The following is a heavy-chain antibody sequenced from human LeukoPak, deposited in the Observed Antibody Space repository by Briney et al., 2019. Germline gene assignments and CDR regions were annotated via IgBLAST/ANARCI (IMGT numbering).Heavy chain of an antibody. D-gene: IGHD3-10*01. CDR3: ARDCLYYYGSGSYCVFDY. J-gene: IGHJ4*02. CDR2: IYISGST. V-gene: IGHV4-4*07. Sequence: PSETPSLTCTVSGGSISSYYWSWIRQPAGKGLEWIGRIYISGSTNYNPSLKSRVTMSVDTSKNQFSLKLSSVTAADTAVYYCARDCLYYYGSGSYCVFDYWGQGTLVTVSS. CDR1: GGSISSYY.